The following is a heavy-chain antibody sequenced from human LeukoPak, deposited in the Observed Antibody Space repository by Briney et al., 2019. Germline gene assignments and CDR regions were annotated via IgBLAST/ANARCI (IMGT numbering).Heavy chain of an antibody. CDR1: GFTFSSYS. Sequence: GGSLRLSCVVSGFTFSSYSMNWVRQAPGKGLEWVSSITNSGSHIYYADSMKGRFTISRDNSKNTLYLQMNSLRAEDTAVYYCAKGPTYYYDSSGYSSSYYFDYWGQGTLVTVSS. J-gene: IGHJ4*02. CDR2: ITNSGSHI. CDR3: AKGPTYYYDSSGYSSSYYFDY. D-gene: IGHD3-22*01. V-gene: IGHV3-21*04.